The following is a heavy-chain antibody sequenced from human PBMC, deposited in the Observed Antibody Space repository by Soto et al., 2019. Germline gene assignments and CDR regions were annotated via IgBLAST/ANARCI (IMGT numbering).Heavy chain of an antibody. CDR3: EREWVPTGYWYFDL. CDR2: ITPAGDQ. CDR1: GFTFSSHD. V-gene: IGHV3-13*05. D-gene: IGHD3-22*01. J-gene: IGHJ2*01. Sequence: GGSLRLSCAASGFTFSSHDMHWVRQVTGKSLEWVSAITPAGDQHYADSVKGRFIISRENAKNSLYLQMNSLSVGDTAVYYCEREWVPTGYWYFDLWGRGTPVTVSS.